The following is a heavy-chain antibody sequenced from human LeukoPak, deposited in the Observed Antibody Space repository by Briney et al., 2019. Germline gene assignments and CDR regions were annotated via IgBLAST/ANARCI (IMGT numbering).Heavy chain of an antibody. CDR3: ARHSGSYFSHFDY. V-gene: IGHV4-59*08. D-gene: IGHD1-26*01. CDR2: IYYSGST. CDR1: GGSISSYY. J-gene: IGHJ4*02. Sequence: SETLPLTCTVSGGSISSYYWSWIRQPPGKGLEWIGYIYYSGSTNYNPSLKSRVTISVDTSKNQFSLKLSSVTAADTAVYYCARHSGSYFSHFDYWGQGTLVTVSS.